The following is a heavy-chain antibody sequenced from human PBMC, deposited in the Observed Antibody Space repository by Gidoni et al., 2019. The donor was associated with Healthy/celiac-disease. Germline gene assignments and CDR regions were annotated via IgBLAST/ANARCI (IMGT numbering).Heavy chain of an antibody. J-gene: IGHJ6*02. Sequence: EVQLLESGGGLVQPGGSLRLSCAASGFTFSSYAMSWVRQAPGKGLEWVSAISGSGGSTYYADSVKGRFTISRDNSKNTLYLQMNSLRAEDTAVYYCAAAAGTPLYYYYGMDVWGQGTTVTVSS. CDR3: AAAAGTPLYYYYGMDV. CDR2: ISGSGGST. V-gene: IGHV3-23*01. D-gene: IGHD6-13*01. CDR1: GFTFSSYA.